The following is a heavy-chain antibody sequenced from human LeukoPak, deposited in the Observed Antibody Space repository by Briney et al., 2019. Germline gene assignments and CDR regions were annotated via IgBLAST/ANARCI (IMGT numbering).Heavy chain of an antibody. CDR2: IRFDGGDK. Sequence: GGSLRLSCAASGFTFTYFGMHWVRQAPGKGLEWVAFIRFDGGDKYYAGSVKGRFTISRDNSKNMMNLQMNSLTSDDTAVYFCAKADTFENYFDSWGQGTLVTVSS. D-gene: IGHD3-9*01. CDR1: GFTFTYFG. V-gene: IGHV3-30*02. CDR3: AKADTFENYFDS. J-gene: IGHJ4*02.